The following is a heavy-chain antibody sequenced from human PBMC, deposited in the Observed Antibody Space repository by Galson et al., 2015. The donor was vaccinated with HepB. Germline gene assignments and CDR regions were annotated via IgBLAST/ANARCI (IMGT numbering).Heavy chain of an antibody. V-gene: IGHV1-18*01. CDR1: GFTFSSYG. D-gene: IGHD6-19*01. J-gene: IGHJ4*02. CDR3: ATGVAVAVIDY. Sequence: SCAASGFTFSSYGISWVRQAPGQGLEWMGWISAYNGNTNYAQKLQGRVTMTTDTSTDTAYMELSSLRSEDTAVYYCATGVAVAVIDYWGQGTLVTVSS. CDR2: ISAYNGNT.